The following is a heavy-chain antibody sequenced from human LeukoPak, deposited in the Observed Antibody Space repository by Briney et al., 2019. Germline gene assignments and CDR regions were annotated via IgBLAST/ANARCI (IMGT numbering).Heavy chain of an antibody. CDR2: IGARDGRT. V-gene: IGHV3-23*01. J-gene: IGHJ6*02. CDR1: GFTFSNYA. Sequence: PGGSLRLSCAASGFTFSNYAMSWVRQAPGKGLDWVALIGARDGRTYYADPVKGRFTISRDNFKNTLYSQMNSLRAEDTAIYYCAKGLYDYALDVWGQGTAVTVSS. CDR3: AKGLYDYALDV.